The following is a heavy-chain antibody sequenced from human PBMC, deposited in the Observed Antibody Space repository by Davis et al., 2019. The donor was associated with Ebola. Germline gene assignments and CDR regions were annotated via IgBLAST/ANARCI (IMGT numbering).Heavy chain of an antibody. D-gene: IGHD2-2*02. CDR3: TTDGRYCSTSSCYNLDY. Sequence: PGGSLSLSCAASGFTFTNAYMSWVRQAPGKGLEWVGRITSKTDGGTTEYVAPVKGRFTISRDDSKSMLYLQMNSLKTEDTAVYYCTTDGRYCSTSSCYNLDYWGRGARVTVSS. J-gene: IGHJ4*02. CDR1: GFTFTNAY. V-gene: IGHV3-15*01. CDR2: ITSKTDGGTT.